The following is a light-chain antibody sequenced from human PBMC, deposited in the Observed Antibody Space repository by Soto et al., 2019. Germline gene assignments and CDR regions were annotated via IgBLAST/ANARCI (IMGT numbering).Light chain of an antibody. Sequence: EIVLTQSPGTLSSSPGQRATVSCRASQSVSTSNLAWYQQRPGQAPRLLIYGASRRATGIPDRFSGSGSGTDFTLTISRLEPEDLAVYYCQQYDNSVWTFGQGTKVDIK. CDR2: GAS. V-gene: IGKV3-20*01. CDR1: QSVSTSN. J-gene: IGKJ1*01. CDR3: QQYDNSVWT.